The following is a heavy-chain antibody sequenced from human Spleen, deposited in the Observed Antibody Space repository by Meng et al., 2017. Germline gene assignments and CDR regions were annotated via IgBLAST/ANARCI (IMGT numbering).Heavy chain of an antibody. CDR1: VYTFTFYD. CDR3: ARDEDISAAGKLFGDY. D-gene: IGHD6-13*01. V-gene: IGHV1-2*02. J-gene: IGHJ4*02. Sequence: ASVKVSCKASVYTFTFYDFKWVRQATGQGLEWMGWIDPKNGDTHYAQKFQGRVTMTGDTSISTAYMDLSGLRSDDTAVYYCARDEDISAAGKLFGDYWGQGTLVTVSS. CDR2: IDPKNGDT.